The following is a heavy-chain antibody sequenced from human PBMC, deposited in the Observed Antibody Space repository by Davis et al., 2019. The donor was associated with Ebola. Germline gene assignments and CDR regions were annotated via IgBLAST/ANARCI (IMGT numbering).Heavy chain of an antibody. CDR1: GFTFSSYA. Sequence: GESLKISCSASGFTFSSYAMHWVRQAPGKGLEYVSAISSNGGSTYYADSVKGRFTISRDNSKNTLYLQMSSLRAEDTAVYYCVKVRSGYYRAFDYWGQGTLVTVSS. CDR3: VKVRSGYYRAFDY. CDR2: ISSNGGST. V-gene: IGHV3-64D*06. D-gene: IGHD3-22*01. J-gene: IGHJ4*02.